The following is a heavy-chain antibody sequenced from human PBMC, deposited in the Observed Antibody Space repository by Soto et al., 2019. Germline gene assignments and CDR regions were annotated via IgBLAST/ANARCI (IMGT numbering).Heavy chain of an antibody. V-gene: IGHV3-23*01. Sequence: GGSLRLSCAASGFSFSSYAMSWVRQAPGKGLEWVSAISGSGGSTYYADSVKGRFTISRDNSKNTLYLQMNSLRAEDTAVYYCAKIPPGYSYGYFYFDYWGQGTLGTVSS. CDR1: GFSFSSYA. J-gene: IGHJ4*02. CDR3: AKIPPGYSYGYFYFDY. D-gene: IGHD5-18*01. CDR2: ISGSGGST.